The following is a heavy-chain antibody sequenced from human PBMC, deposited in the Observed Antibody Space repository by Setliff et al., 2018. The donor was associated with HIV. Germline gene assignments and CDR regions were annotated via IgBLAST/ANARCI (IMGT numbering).Heavy chain of an antibody. J-gene: IGHJ4*02. CDR1: GYTFTGYY. CDR2: INPNSGVT. Sequence: ASVKVSCKASGYTFTGYYMHWVRQAPGQGLEWMGRINPNSGVTKYVEKNQDRVTMTTDTATNTGYMELRNLTSDDTAVYYCARVSLVGANSGLCEYWGQGTLVTVSS. V-gene: IGHV1-2*06. D-gene: IGHD1-26*01. CDR3: ARVSLVGANSGLCEY.